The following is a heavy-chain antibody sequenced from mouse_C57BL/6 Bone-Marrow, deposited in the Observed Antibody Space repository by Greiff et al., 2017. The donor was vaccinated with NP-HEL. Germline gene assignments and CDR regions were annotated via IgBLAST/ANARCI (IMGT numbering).Heavy chain of an antibody. CDR3: ARDADESQRGGFAY. V-gene: IGHV7-1*01. Sequence: EVQVVESGGGLVQSGRSLRLSCATSGFTFSDFYMEWVRQAPGKGLEWIAASRNKANDYTTEYSASVKGRFIVSRDTSQSILYLQMNALRAEDTAIYYCARDADESQRGGFAYWGQGTLVTVSA. J-gene: IGHJ3*01. CDR2: SRNKANDYTT. CDR1: GFTFSDFY. D-gene: IGHD2-3*01.